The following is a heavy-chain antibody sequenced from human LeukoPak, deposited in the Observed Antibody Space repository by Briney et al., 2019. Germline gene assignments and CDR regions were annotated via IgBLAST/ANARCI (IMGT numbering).Heavy chain of an antibody. Sequence: GASVKVSCKASGYTFTSYGISWVRQAPGQGLGWMGWISGYNGNTNYAQKFQGRVTMTRDTSTSTAYMELRSLRSDDTAVYYCARDGHRMYYYESSVYRFDYWGQGTLVTVSS. D-gene: IGHD3-22*01. J-gene: IGHJ4*02. CDR1: GYTFTSYG. CDR3: ARDGHRMYYYESSVYRFDY. V-gene: IGHV1-18*01. CDR2: ISGYNGNT.